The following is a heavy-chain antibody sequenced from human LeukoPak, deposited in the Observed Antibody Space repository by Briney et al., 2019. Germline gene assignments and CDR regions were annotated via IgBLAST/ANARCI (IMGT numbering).Heavy chain of an antibody. Sequence: SETLSLTCAVYGGSFSGYYWSWIRQPPGKGLEWIGEINHSGSTNYNPSLKSRVTISVDTSKNQFSLKLSSVTAADTAVYYCATGQGPYVVVGAFDIWGQGTMVTVSS. D-gene: IGHD2-2*01. J-gene: IGHJ3*02. CDR1: GGSFSGYY. V-gene: IGHV4-34*01. CDR3: ATGQGPYVVVGAFDI. CDR2: INHSGST.